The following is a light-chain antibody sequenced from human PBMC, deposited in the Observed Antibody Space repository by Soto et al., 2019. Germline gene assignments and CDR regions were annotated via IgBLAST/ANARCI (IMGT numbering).Light chain of an antibody. Sequence: DIQMTQSPSSLSASIGDRVTITCRASQDIGNYLAWYQQKPGKVPKLLIYAASTLQSGVPSRFSGSGSGTDFTLTISSLQPEDVAAYYCQKCNSGPRTFGQGTKVEIK. CDR1: QDIGNY. CDR3: QKCNSGPRT. J-gene: IGKJ1*01. V-gene: IGKV1-27*01. CDR2: AAS.